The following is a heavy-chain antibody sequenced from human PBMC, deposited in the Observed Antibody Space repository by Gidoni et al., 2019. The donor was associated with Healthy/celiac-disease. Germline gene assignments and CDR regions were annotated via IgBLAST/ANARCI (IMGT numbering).Heavy chain of an antibody. J-gene: IGHJ5*02. Sequence: QVQLVESGGGVAQPGRSLRLSCAASGFTFSSYGMHWVRQAPGKGLECVAVISYDGSNKYYADSVKGRFTISRDNSKNTLYLQRNSLRAEDTAVYYCAKEGPYGDYVSWGQGTLVTVSS. CDR2: ISYDGSNK. D-gene: IGHD4-17*01. CDR3: AKEGPYGDYVS. CDR1: GFTFSSYG. V-gene: IGHV3-30*18.